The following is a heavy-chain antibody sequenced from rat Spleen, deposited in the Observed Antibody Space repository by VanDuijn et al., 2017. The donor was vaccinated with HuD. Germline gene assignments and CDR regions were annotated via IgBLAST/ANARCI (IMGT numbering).Heavy chain of an antibody. CDR3: ARRHYGYTDYFDY. Sequence: EVQLVESGGGLVQPGRSLKLSCAASGFNFSDYGMAWVRQGPTKGLEWVATISYGDRSGHSSTYYRDSVKGRFTISRDNAKSTLSLQMDSLRSEDTATYYCARRHYGYTDYFDYWGQGVMVTVSS. D-gene: IGHD1-6*01. V-gene: IGHV5-29*01. CDR2: ISYGDRSGHSST. CDR1: GFNFSDYG. J-gene: IGHJ2*01.